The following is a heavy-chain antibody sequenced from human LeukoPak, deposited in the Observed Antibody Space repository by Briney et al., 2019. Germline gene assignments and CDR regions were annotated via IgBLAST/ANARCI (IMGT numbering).Heavy chain of an antibody. Sequence: ASMKVSCKASGYSFTGYYMHWVRQAPGQGLEWMGWINPNTGGTNYAQKFQGRVTMTRDTSISTAYMELSGLVSDDTAVYYSARSRGHGACDIWGQGTTVTVSS. CDR1: GYSFTGYY. CDR2: INPNTGGT. CDR3: ARSRGHGACDI. V-gene: IGHV1-2*02. J-gene: IGHJ3*02.